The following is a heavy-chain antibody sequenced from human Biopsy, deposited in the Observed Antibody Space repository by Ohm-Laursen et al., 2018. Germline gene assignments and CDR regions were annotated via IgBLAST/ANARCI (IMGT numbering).Heavy chain of an antibody. CDR3: ARHSFGSGRDF. V-gene: IGHV4-39*01. D-gene: IGHD3-10*01. CDR2: IYHTGIT. J-gene: IGHJ4*02. Sequence: GTLSLTCTVTDGSISNIINYWGWIRQPLGKGLEWLGSIYHTGITDYNPSLKSRVTISVDTSNNQFSLKLSSPTAADTAVYYCARHSFGSGRDFWGQGTLVTVSS. CDR1: DGSISNIINY.